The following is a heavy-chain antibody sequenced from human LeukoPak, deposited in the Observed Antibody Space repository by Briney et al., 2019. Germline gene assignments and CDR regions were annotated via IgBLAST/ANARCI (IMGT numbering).Heavy chain of an antibody. CDR3: ARDPLSVSGSYPSYYFDY. V-gene: IGHV1-46*01. Sequence: ASVKVSCKASGYTFSTYGIAWVRQAPGQGLEWMGIINPSGGSASYAQKFQGRLTITRDTSTSTVYMELSSLTSEDTAVYYCARDPLSVSGSYPSYYFDYWGQGTLVTVSS. J-gene: IGHJ4*02. CDR2: INPSGGSA. D-gene: IGHD3-16*01. CDR1: GYTFSTYG.